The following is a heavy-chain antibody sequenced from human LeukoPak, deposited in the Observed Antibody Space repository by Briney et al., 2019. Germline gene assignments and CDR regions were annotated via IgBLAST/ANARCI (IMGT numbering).Heavy chain of an antibody. D-gene: IGHD3-10*01. CDR1: GFTFSSYA. Sequence: PGGSLRLSCAAPGFTFSSYAMNWVRQAPGKGLEWVSTISGRGDYTYYADSVKGRFTISRDNSKNTLYLQMNSLRAEDTAVYYCAKTYGSGSYFAFDYWGQGTLVTVSS. CDR2: ISGRGDYT. V-gene: IGHV3-23*01. J-gene: IGHJ4*02. CDR3: AKTYGSGSYFAFDY.